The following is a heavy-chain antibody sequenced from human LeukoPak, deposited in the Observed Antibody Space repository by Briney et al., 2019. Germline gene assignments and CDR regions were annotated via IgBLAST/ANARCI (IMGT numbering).Heavy chain of an antibody. CDR1: GFTFNSYW. Sequence: GGSLRLSCAASGFTFNSYWMSWVRQAPGKGLEWVSAISGSGGSTYYADSVKGRFTISRDNSKNTLYLQMNSLRAEDTAVYYCAKDCVAVAGRGMDHWGQGTMVTVSS. D-gene: IGHD6-19*01. CDR3: AKDCVAVAGRGMDH. CDR2: ISGSGGST. V-gene: IGHV3-23*01. J-gene: IGHJ3*01.